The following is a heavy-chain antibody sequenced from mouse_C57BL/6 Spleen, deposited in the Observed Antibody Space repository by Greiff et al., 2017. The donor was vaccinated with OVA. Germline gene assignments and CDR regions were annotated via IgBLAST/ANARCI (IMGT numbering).Heavy chain of an antibody. V-gene: IGHV5-6*01. CDR3: ASPITSYFDY. D-gene: IGHD1-1*01. J-gene: IGHJ2*01. Sequence: VQLQQSGGDLVKPGGSLKLSCAASGFTFSSYGMSWVRQTPDKRLEWVATISSGGSYTYYPDSVKGRFTISRDNAKNTLYLQMSSLKSEDTAMYYCASPITSYFDYWGQGTTLTVSS. CDR1: GFTFSSYG. CDR2: ISSGGSYT.